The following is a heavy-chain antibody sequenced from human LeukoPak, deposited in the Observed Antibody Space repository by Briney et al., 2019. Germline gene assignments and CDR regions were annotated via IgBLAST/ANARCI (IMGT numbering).Heavy chain of an antibody. CDR1: GFTFSSYS. Sequence: GGSLRLSCAASGFTFSSYSMNWVRQAPGKGLEWVSSISSSSSYIYYADSVKGRFTISRDNAKNPLYLQMNSLRAEDTAVYYCARVGVRYSSSATFDYWGQGTLVTVSS. CDR3: ARVGVRYSSSATFDY. J-gene: IGHJ4*02. V-gene: IGHV3-21*01. CDR2: ISSSSSYI. D-gene: IGHD6-6*01.